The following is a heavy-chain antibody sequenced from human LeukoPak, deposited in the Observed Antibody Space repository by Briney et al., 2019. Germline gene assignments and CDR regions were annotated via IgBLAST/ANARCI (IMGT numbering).Heavy chain of an antibody. CDR1: GFTFSSYG. J-gene: IGHJ6*02. Sequence: PGGSLRLSCAASGFTFSSYGMHWVRQAPGKGLEWVAVISYDGSNKYYADSVKGRFTISRDNSKNTLYLQMNSLRAEDTAVYYCAREPLGSGSYYNGGYYYGMDVWGQGTTVTVSS. V-gene: IGHV3-30*19. D-gene: IGHD3-10*01. CDR2: ISYDGSNK. CDR3: AREPLGSGSYYNGGYYYGMDV.